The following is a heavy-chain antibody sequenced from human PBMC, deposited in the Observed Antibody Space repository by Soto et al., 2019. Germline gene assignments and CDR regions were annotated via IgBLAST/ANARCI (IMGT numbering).Heavy chain of an antibody. V-gene: IGHV1-3*01. CDR2: INAGNGNT. CDR1: GYTFTSYA. Sequence: QVQLVQSGAEVKKPGASVKVSCKASGYTFTSYAMHWVRQAPGQRLEWMGWINAGNGNTKYSQKFQGRVTITRDTSASTAYIELSSLRSEDTGVYYCARLGSYYYMDVWGKGTTVTVSS. D-gene: IGHD3-10*01. CDR3: ARLGSYYYMDV. J-gene: IGHJ6*03.